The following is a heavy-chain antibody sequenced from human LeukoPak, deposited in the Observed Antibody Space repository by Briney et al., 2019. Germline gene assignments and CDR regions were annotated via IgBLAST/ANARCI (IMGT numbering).Heavy chain of an antibody. V-gene: IGHV3-23*01. CDR1: GFPFISFD. D-gene: IGHD2-21*02. J-gene: IGHJ3*02. Sequence: GGSLRLSCAASGFPFISFDMNWVRQAPGKGLEWVSGFSGSGDSTYYADSVKGRFTISRDNSKNTLYLQMNSLRAEDTAVCYCAKGYRVTRAAFDIWGQGTMVTVSS. CDR3: AKGYRVTRAAFDI. CDR2: FSGSGDST.